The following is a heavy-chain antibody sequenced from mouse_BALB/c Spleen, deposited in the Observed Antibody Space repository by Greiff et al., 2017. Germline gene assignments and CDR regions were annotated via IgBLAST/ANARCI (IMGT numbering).Heavy chain of an antibody. CDR1: GFTFSSYA. J-gene: IGHJ2*01. D-gene: IGHD1-1*01. Sequence: EVQVVESGGGLVKPGGSLKLSCAASGFTFSSYAMSWVRQSPEKRLEWVAEISSGGSYTYYPDTVTGRFTISRDNAKNTLYLEMSSLRSEDTALYYCARGGSSYDYWGQGTTLTVSS. CDR2: ISSGGSYT. CDR3: ARGGSSYDY. V-gene: IGHV5-9-4*01.